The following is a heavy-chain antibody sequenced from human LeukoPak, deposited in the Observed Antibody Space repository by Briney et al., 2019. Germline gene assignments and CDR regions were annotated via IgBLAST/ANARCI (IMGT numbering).Heavy chain of an antibody. J-gene: IGHJ4*02. D-gene: IGHD4-23*01. CDR2: ISYDGSNK. CDR1: GFTFSSYA. CDR3: AKRSEYGDNWNYFDS. V-gene: IGHV3-30-3*02. Sequence: PGGSLSLSCAASGFTFSSYAMHWVRQAPGKGLEWVAVISYDGSNKYYADSVKGRFTISRDNSKNTLYLQMNSLRAEDTAVYYCAKRSEYGDNWNYFDSWGQGTLVTVSS.